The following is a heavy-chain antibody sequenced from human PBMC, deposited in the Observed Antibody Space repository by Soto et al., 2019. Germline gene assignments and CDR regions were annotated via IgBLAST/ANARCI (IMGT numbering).Heavy chain of an antibody. J-gene: IGHJ4*02. CDR3: ARDGGFGELKY. CDR1: GDTFSGYP. V-gene: IGHV1-69*18. CDR2: IITVFGTT. Sequence: QVQLVQSGAELKKPGSSVKVSCKASGDTFSGYPITWVRQAPGEGLEWMGRIITVFGTTNDAQRFEGRVTFTADESTNTAYMELRGLLSEDTAVYCCARDGGFGELKYWGPGTLVTVSS. D-gene: IGHD3-10*01.